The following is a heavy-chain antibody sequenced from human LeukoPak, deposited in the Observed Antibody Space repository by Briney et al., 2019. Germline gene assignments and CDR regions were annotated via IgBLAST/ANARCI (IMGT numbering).Heavy chain of an antibody. CDR2: ISSSSSYI. D-gene: IGHD5-18*01. CDR1: GFTFSSYS. CDR3: ARHDPPWGYSYGVFDY. V-gene: IGHV3-21*01. Sequence: SGGSLRLSCAASGFTFSSYSMNWVRQAPGKGLEWVSSISSSSSYIYYADSGKGRFTISRDKAKNSLYMQMNSLRAEDTAVYYCARHDPPWGYSYGVFDYWGQGTLVTVSS. J-gene: IGHJ4*02.